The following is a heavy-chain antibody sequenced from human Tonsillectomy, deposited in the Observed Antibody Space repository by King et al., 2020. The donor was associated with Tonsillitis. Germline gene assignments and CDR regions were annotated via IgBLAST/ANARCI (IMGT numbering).Heavy chain of an antibody. V-gene: IGHV4-59*08. CDR3: VRRAPYYYGIDV. J-gene: IGHJ6*04. CDR1: GGSISSYY. Sequence: VQLQESGPGLVKPSETLSLTCTVSGGSISSYYWSWIRQPPGKGLEWIGYIYYSGSTNYNPSLKSRVTISVDTSKNQFSLKLSSVTAADTAVYYCVRRAPYYYGIDVWGKGTTVTVSS. CDR2: IYYSGST.